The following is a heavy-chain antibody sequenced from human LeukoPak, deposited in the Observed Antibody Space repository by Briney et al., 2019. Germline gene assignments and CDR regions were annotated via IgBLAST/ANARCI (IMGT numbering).Heavy chain of an antibody. CDR2: ISPNSGGT. V-gene: IGHV1-2*02. Sequence: ASVKVSCKASGYTFTGYYMHWVRQAPGQGLEWMGWISPNSGGTNYAQKFQGRVTMTRDTSISTAYMELSRLRSDDTAVYYCARVPSITMVRGVIKFYYGMDVWGQGTTVTVSS. CDR1: GYTFTGYY. D-gene: IGHD3-10*01. J-gene: IGHJ6*02. CDR3: ARVPSITMVRGVIKFYYGMDV.